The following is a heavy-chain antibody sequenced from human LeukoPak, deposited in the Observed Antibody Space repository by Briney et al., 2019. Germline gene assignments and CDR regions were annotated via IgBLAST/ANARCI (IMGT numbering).Heavy chain of an antibody. J-gene: IGHJ4*02. CDR1: GYSISSGYY. D-gene: IGHD3-22*01. CDR2: IYHSGST. CDR3: ARQGHYYDSSGYYRFDY. Sequence: SETLSLTCAVSGYSISSGYYWGWIRQPPGKGLEWIGSIYHSGSTYYNPSLKCRVTISVDTSKNQFSLKLSSVTAADTAVYYCARQGHYYDSSGYYRFDYWGQGTLVTVSS. V-gene: IGHV4-38-2*01.